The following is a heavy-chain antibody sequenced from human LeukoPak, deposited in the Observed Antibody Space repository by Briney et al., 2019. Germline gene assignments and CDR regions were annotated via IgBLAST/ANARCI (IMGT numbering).Heavy chain of an antibody. D-gene: IGHD3-10*01. J-gene: IGHJ3*02. V-gene: IGHV4-34*01. Sequence: PSETLSLTCAVYGGSFSGYYWSWIRQPPGKGLEWIGEINHSGSTNYTPSLKGRVTISVDTSKNQFSLKLSSVTAADTAVYYCARGRYRHYYGSGSPPNDAFDIWGQGTMVTVSS. CDR1: GGSFSGYY. CDR2: INHSGST. CDR3: ARGRYRHYYGSGSPPNDAFDI.